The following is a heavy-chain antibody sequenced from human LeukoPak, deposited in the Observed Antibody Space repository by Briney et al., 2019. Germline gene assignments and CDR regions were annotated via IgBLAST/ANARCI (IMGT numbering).Heavy chain of an antibody. J-gene: IGHJ5*02. V-gene: IGHV3-30*01. CDR1: GFTFSSYA. CDR2: ISYDGSNK. CDR3: ARDSGNWFDP. Sequence: PGGFLRLSCAASGFTFSSYAMHWVRQAPGKGLEWVAVISYDGSNKYYADSVKGRFTISRDNSKNTLYLQMNSLRAEDTAVYYCARDSGNWFDPWGQGTLVTVSS.